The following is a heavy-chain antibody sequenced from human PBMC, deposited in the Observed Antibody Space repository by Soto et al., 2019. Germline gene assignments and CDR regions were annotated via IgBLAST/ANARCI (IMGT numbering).Heavy chain of an antibody. Sequence: SETLSLTCGISGGSFGGYYWTWIRQPPGKGLEWIGEVNYSGRPNYNPSLQSRVTVSLDMTNNSFSLTLNSVTVADTAFYYCTRGGGPSSSYFCFDSWGQGPLVTVSS. CDR1: GGSFGGYY. J-gene: IGHJ5*01. CDR2: VNYSGRP. CDR3: TRGGGPSSSYFCFDS. D-gene: IGHD6-13*01. V-gene: IGHV4-34*01.